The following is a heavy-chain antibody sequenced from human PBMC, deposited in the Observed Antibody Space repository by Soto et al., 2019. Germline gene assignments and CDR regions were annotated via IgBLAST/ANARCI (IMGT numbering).Heavy chain of an antibody. CDR2: IYHSGST. J-gene: IGHJ4*02. D-gene: IGHD3-10*01. CDR1: GGSISSGGYS. CDR3: ARAIGWFGELLGGYYFDY. Sequence: QLQLQESGSGLVKPSQTLSLTCAVSGGSISSGGYSWSWIRQPPGKVLEWIGYIYHSGSTYYNPSLKSRVTISVDRSKNQFSLKLSSVTAADTAVYYCARAIGWFGELLGGYYFDYWGQGTLVTVSS. V-gene: IGHV4-30-2*01.